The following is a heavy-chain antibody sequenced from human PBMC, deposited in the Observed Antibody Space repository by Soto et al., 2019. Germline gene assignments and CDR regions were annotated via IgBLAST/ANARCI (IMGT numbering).Heavy chain of an antibody. J-gene: IGHJ6*02. CDR2: IWYDGSNK. CDR1: GFTFSSYG. D-gene: IGHD6-19*01. Sequence: GGSLRLSCAASGFTFSSYGMHWVRQAPGKGLEWVAVIWYDGSNKYYADSVKGRFTISRDNSKNTLYLQMNSLRAEDTAVYYCARGGEGWYRLYYYYGMDVWGQGTTVTVS. V-gene: IGHV3-33*01. CDR3: ARGGEGWYRLYYYYGMDV.